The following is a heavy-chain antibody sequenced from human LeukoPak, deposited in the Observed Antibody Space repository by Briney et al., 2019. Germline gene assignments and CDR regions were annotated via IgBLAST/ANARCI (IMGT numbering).Heavy chain of an antibody. D-gene: IGHD1-26*01. CDR3: ARDRILGAKVSWFDP. Sequence: SETLSLTCAVYGGSFSGYYWSWIRQPPGKGLEWIGEINHSGSTNYNPSLKSRVTISVDTSKNQFSLKLSSVTAADTAAYYCARDRILGAKVSWFDPWGQGTLVTVSS. V-gene: IGHV4-34*01. CDR2: INHSGST. J-gene: IGHJ5*02. CDR1: GGSFSGYY.